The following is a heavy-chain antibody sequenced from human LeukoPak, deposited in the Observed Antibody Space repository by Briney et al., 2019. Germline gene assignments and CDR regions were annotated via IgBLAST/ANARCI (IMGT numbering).Heavy chain of an antibody. CDR1: GASISSDY. Sequence: SETLSLTCIVSGASISSDYWSWIRQPPGKGLEWIGNIFFSGSTNYNPSLKSRVTMSVDTSKNQFSLNLSSVTAADTAVYYRARGEMATIEDAFDIWGQGTMVTVSS. CDR2: IFFSGST. V-gene: IGHV4-59*01. D-gene: IGHD5-24*01. J-gene: IGHJ3*02. CDR3: ARGEMATIEDAFDI.